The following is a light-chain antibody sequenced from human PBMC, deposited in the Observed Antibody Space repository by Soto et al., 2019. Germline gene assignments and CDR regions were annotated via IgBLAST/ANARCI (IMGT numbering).Light chain of an antibody. Sequence: QSVLTQPASVSVSPGQSISASCTGPSSDVGDYISVSWFQQHPGKAPKLMIYEVSNRPSGVSNRFSGSKSANTASLTISGLQAEDEADYYCTSYTSSTTLYVFGTGTKVTVL. CDR2: EVS. V-gene: IGLV2-14*01. CDR3: TSYTSSTTLYV. CDR1: SSDVGDYIS. J-gene: IGLJ1*01.